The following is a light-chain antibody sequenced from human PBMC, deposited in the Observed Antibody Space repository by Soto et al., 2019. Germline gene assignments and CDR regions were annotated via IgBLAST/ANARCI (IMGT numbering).Light chain of an antibody. CDR3: KQYGSSLT. CDR2: GAS. CDR1: QSVSSSY. Sequence: DIVLTQSPGTLSLSPGERATISCRASQSVSSSYLAWYQQKPGQAPRILIYGASSRATGIQDRFSGSGSGTEFTLTIRRLEPEDFAVYYCKQYGSSLTFGQGTRLEIK. V-gene: IGKV3-20*01. J-gene: IGKJ5*01.